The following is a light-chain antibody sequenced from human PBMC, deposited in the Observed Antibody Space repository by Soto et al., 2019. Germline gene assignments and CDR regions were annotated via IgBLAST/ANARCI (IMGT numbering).Light chain of an antibody. CDR3: QQRYNWPLT. V-gene: IGKV3-11*01. J-gene: IGKJ4*01. CDR1: QSVSSS. Sequence: IGVTQSPGALSLSPGERATLSCRASQSVSSSLAWYQQKPGQAPRLLIYGASNGAAGIPARFSGTGSGTDFTLTISSLEPEDFAVYYCQQRYNWPLTFGGRAMVDIK. CDR2: GAS.